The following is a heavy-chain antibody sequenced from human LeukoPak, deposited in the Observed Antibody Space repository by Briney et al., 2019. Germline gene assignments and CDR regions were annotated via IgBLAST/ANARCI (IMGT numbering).Heavy chain of an antibody. CDR3: ARDLFGDSHDY. CDR1: GGSISSYY. CDR2: IYYSGST. Sequence: PSETLSLTFTVSGGSISSYYWSWIRQPPGKGLEWIGYIYYSGSTNYNPSLKSRVTISVDTSKNQFSLKLRSVTAADTAVYYCARDLFGDSHDYWGQGTLVTVSS. V-gene: IGHV4-59*12. D-gene: IGHD3-10*02. J-gene: IGHJ4*02.